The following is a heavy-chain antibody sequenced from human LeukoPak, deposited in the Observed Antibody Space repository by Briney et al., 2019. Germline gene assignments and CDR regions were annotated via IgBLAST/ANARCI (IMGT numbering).Heavy chain of an antibody. V-gene: IGHV4-39*01. J-gene: IGHJ5*01. D-gene: IGHD2-15*01. CDR1: GGSISSSDHF. CDR2: VYYTGSA. Sequence: SETLSLTCTVSGGSISSSDHFWGWIRQSPGKGLEWIGSVYYTGSAYYNPSLKSRVTIFVDTSKNQFSLRVTSVTAADTYVYYCARGFSALVGSGNWFDSWGQGTLVTVSS. CDR3: ARGFSALVGSGNWFDS.